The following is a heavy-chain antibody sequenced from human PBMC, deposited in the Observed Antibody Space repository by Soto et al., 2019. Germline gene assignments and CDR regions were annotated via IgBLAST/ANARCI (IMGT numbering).Heavy chain of an antibody. J-gene: IGHJ4*02. Sequence: ASVKVSCKASGYTFTSYGISWVRQAPGQGLEWMGWISAYNGNTNYAQKLQGRVTITADESTSTAYIELSSLRSEDTAVYYCANSSRDGYNGHFDYWGQGTPAPVSS. CDR3: ANSSRDGYNGHFDY. D-gene: IGHD5-12*01. CDR1: GYTFTSYG. V-gene: IGHV1-18*04. CDR2: ISAYNGNT.